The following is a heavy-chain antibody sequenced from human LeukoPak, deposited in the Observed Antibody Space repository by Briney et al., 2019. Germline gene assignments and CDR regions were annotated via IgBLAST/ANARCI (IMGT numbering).Heavy chain of an antibody. CDR3: ARGGYYGSGNDFRFDP. V-gene: IGHV4-39*07. CDR2: IYSGGRI. CDR1: GGSFRGDYY. Sequence: SETLSLTCTVSGGSFRGDYYWAWIRQPPGKGLEWIGSIYSGGRIYYNPSLKSRVTISVDTSKNQFSLKLSSVTAADTAIYYCARGGYYGSGNDFRFDPWGQGTLVTVSS. J-gene: IGHJ5*02. D-gene: IGHD3-10*01.